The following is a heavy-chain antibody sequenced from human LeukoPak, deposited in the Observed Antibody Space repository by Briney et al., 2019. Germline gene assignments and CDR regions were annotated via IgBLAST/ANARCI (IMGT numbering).Heavy chain of an antibody. CDR1: GFTFSYYE. Sequence: PGGSLRLSCAASGFTFSYYEMNWVRQAPGKGLEWVSYISSSGSTIYYAESVKGRFTISRDNAENSLYLQMNSLRAEDTAVYYCARPGGICSSSSCRPAYYYYYGMDVWGQGTTVTVSS. CDR3: ARPGGICSSSSCRPAYYYYYGMDV. D-gene: IGHD2-2*01. CDR2: ISSSGSTI. J-gene: IGHJ6*02. V-gene: IGHV3-48*03.